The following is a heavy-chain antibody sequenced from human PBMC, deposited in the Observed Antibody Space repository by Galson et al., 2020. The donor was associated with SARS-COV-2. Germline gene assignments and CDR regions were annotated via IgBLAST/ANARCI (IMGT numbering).Heavy chain of an antibody. J-gene: IGHJ4*02. Sequence: METGGSLRLSCAASGFAVSSKYMSWVRQAPGKGLEWVSVIYYDGNTNYADSVRGRFTIPRDTSKNTVSLQMNSLRAEDTAVYYCVGDDGTAPYDYWGPGTLVTVAS. D-gene: IGHD5-18*01. CDR1: GFAVSSKY. CDR3: VGDDGTAPYDY. CDR2: IYYDGNT. V-gene: IGHV3-53*05.